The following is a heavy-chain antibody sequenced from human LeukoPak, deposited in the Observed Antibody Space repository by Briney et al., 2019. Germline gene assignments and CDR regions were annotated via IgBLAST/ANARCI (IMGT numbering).Heavy chain of an antibody. CDR1: GYTFTGYN. D-gene: IGHD1-26*01. J-gene: IGHJ5*02. CDR3: ARDGRIVGTTHNWFDP. Sequence: ASVKVSCKTSGYTFTGYNIHWVRQAPGQGLEWMGWINPNNGGTDYAQNFQGRVTMTRDTSISTAYMELSRLRSDDTAFYYCARDGRIVGTTHNWFDPWGQGTLVTVSS. CDR2: INPNNGGT. V-gene: IGHV1-2*02.